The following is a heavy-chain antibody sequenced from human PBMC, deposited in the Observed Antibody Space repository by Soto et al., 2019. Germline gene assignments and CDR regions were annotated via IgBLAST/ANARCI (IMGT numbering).Heavy chain of an antibody. J-gene: IGHJ5*02. CDR2: IYYSGST. Sequence: SETLSLTCTVSGGSISSYYWSWIRQPPGKGLEWIGYIYYSGSTNYNPSLKSRVTISVDTSKNQFSLKLSSVTAADTAVYYCARLREGRYCTNGVCDWANWFDPWGQGTLVTVSS. CDR3: ARLREGRYCTNGVCDWANWFDP. D-gene: IGHD2-8*01. V-gene: IGHV4-59*08. CDR1: GGSISSYY.